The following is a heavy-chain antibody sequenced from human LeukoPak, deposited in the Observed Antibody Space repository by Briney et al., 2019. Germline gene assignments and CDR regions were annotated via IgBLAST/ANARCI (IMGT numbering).Heavy chain of an antibody. Sequence: SETLSLTCAVYGGSFSGYYWSWIRQPPGKGLEWIGEINHSGSTNYNPSLKSRVTISVDTSKNQFSLKSSSVTAADTAVYYCARGRGYVLRFLEWLFWGQGTLVTVSS. D-gene: IGHD3-3*01. CDR1: GGSFSGYY. CDR2: INHSGST. J-gene: IGHJ4*02. V-gene: IGHV4-34*01. CDR3: ARGRGYVLRFLEWLF.